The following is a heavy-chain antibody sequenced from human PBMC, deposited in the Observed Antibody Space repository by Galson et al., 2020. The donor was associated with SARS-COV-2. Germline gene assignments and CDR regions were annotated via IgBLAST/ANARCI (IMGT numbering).Heavy chain of an antibody. CDR1: GFPFSTYA. J-gene: IGHJ3*02. D-gene: IGHD6-19*01. Sequence: GGSLRLSCAASGFPFSTYAMHWVRQAPGKGLEWVAAISYDGSYKHDVDSLKGRFTISRDNSKNTLYLQMNSLRAEDTAVYYCARAEVGIAVAGLDAFDIWGQGTMVTVSS. CDR2: ISYDGSYK. V-gene: IGHV3-30*07. CDR3: ARAEVGIAVAGLDAFDI.